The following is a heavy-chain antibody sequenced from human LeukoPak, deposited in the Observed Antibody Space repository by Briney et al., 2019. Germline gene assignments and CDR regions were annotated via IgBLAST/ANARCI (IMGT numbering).Heavy chain of an antibody. CDR1: GYTLTELS. V-gene: IGHV1-24*01. Sequence: ASVRVSCKVSGYTLTELSMHWVRQAPGKGLEWMGGFDPEDGETIYAQKFQGRVTMTEDTSTDTAYMELSSLRSEDTAVYYCATGIVVVTATNDAFDIWGQGTMVTVSS. J-gene: IGHJ3*02. CDR3: ATGIVVVTATNDAFDI. D-gene: IGHD2-21*02. CDR2: FDPEDGET.